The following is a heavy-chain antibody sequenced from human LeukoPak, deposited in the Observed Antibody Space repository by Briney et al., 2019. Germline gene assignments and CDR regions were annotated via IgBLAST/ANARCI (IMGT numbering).Heavy chain of an antibody. J-gene: IGHJ3*02. CDR3: AHTDYDYVI. Sequence: SGPTLVNPTQPLTLTCTFSGLSLRTSGVGVGWIRQPPGKALEWLALIYWDDDKRYSPSLKSRLTIAKDTSKNQVVLAMTNMDPVDTATYYCAHTDYDYVIWGQGTMVTVSS. CDR2: IYWDDDK. V-gene: IGHV2-5*02. D-gene: IGHD3-16*01. CDR1: GLSLRTSGVG.